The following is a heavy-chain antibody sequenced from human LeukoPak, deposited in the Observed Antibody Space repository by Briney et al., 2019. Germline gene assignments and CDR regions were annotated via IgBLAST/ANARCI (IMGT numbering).Heavy chain of an antibody. CDR3: AKDRVATSHSDY. V-gene: IGHV3-30*02. J-gene: IGHJ4*02. CDR2: IRYDGSNK. CDR1: GFTFSSYG. Sequence: GGSLRLSCAASGFTFSSYGMHWVRQAPGKGLEWVAFIRYDGSNKYYADSVKGRFTISRDNSKNTLYLQMNSLRAEDTAVYYCAKDRVATSHSDYWGQGTLVTVSS. D-gene: IGHD5-24*01.